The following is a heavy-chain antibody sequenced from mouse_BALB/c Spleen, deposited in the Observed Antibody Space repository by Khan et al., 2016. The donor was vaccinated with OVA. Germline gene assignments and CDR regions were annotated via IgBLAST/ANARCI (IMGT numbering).Heavy chain of an antibody. J-gene: IGHJ2*01. Sequence: QVQLKESGPELVRPGVSVKISCKGSGYTFTDYAMHWVKQSHAKSLEWIGLISTYSGNTNYNQKFKGKATMTVDKSSSTAYMELARLTSEDSAIYYCARPADDGYDDYWGQGTTLTVSS. CDR2: ISTYSGNT. CDR1: GYTFTDYA. V-gene: IGHV1S137*01. CDR3: ARPADDGYDDY. D-gene: IGHD2-2*01.